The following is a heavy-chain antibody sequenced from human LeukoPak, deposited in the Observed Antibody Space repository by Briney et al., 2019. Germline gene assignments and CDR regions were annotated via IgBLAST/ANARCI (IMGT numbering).Heavy chain of an antibody. CDR3: AREPVDYDSQSGWFDP. D-gene: IGHD3-10*01. CDR1: GGSINSYY. Sequence: SETLSLTCTVSGGSINSYYWSWLRQPTGKGLEWIGYIYYSGTTNYNPSLTSRVTMSVDTSRTQFSLKLNSVTAADTAVYYCAREPVDYDSQSGWFDPWGQGTLVTVSS. J-gene: IGHJ5*02. CDR2: IYYSGTT. V-gene: IGHV4-59*01.